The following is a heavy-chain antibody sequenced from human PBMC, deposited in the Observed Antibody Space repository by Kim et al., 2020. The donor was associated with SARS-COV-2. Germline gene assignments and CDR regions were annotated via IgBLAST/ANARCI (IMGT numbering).Heavy chain of an antibody. D-gene: IGHD3-10*01. CDR2: GST. J-gene: IGHJ5*02. V-gene: IGHV4-34*01. Sequence: GSTNYNPSLKSRVTISVDTSKNPFSLKLSSVTAADTAVYYCARGDGLFDPWGQGTLVTVSS. CDR3: ARGDGLFDP.